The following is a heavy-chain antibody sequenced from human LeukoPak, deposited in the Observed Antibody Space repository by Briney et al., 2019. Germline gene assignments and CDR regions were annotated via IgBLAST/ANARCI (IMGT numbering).Heavy chain of an antibody. CDR1: GGSISSGSYY. Sequence: PSQTLSLTCTVSGGSISSGSYYWGWIRQPAGKGLEWIGRIYTSGSTNYNPSLKSRFTISVDTSKNQFSLKLSSVTAADTAVYYCARGRYYDSSGYHPFFDYWGQGTLVTVSS. V-gene: IGHV4-61*02. CDR3: ARGRYYDSSGYHPFFDY. J-gene: IGHJ4*02. D-gene: IGHD3-22*01. CDR2: IYTSGST.